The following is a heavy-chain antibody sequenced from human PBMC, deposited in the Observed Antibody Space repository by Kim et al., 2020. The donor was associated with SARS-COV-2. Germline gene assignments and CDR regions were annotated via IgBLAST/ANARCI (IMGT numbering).Heavy chain of an antibody. CDR2: IYYTGDT. Sequence: SETLSLRCSVSGDSMTNIDNYWGWIRQPPGKGLEWIGNIYYTGDTYYNPSLKSRITISLDTSKKHFSLKLNSVTAADTAVYFCARVEAASGRPYFDSWGQGTPVTVSS. V-gene: IGHV4-39*02. D-gene: IGHD6-13*01. J-gene: IGHJ4*02. CDR1: GDSMTNIDNY. CDR3: ARVEAASGRPYFDS.